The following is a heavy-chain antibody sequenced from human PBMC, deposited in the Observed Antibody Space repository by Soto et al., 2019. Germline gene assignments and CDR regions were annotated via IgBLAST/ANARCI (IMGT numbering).Heavy chain of an antibody. J-gene: IGHJ4*02. CDR2: IWYDGSNK. CDR3: ARGGIVATIIGSGYFDY. D-gene: IGHD5-12*01. V-gene: IGHV3-33*01. CDR1: GFTFSSYG. Sequence: QVQLVESGGGVVQPGRSLRLSCAASGFTFSSYGMHWVRQAPGKGLEWVAVIWYDGSNKYYADSVKGRFTISRDNSKNTLYLQMNSPRAEDTAVYYCARGGIVATIIGSGYFDYWGQGTLVTVSS.